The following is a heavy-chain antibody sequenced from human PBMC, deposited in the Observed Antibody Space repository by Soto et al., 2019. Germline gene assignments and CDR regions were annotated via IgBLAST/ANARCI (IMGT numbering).Heavy chain of an antibody. J-gene: IGHJ3*02. CDR2: IVVGSGNT. CDR1: GFTFTSSA. Sequence: SVKVSCKASGFTFTSSAMQWVRQARGQRLEWIGWIVVGSGNTNYAQKFQERVTITRDMSTSTAYMELSSLRSEDTAVYYCAAVKEAIFGVALDAFDIWGQGTMVTVSS. D-gene: IGHD3-3*01. CDR3: AAVKEAIFGVALDAFDI. V-gene: IGHV1-58*02.